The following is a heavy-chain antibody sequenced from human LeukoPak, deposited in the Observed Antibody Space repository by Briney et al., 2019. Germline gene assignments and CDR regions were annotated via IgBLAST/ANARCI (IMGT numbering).Heavy chain of an antibody. CDR1: GFTFSSYA. CDR2: ISSNGGST. D-gene: IGHD6-6*01. J-gene: IGHJ4*02. Sequence: PGGSLRLSCAASGFTFSSYAMHWVRQAPGKGLEYVSAISSNGGSTYYANSVKGRFTISRDNSKYTLYLQMGSLRAEDMAVYYCARSIAARYPFDYWGQGTLVTVSS. V-gene: IGHV3-64*01. CDR3: ARSIAARYPFDY.